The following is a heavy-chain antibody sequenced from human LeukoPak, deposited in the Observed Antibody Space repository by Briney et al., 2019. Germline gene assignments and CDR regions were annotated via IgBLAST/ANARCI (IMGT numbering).Heavy chain of an antibody. CDR3: ARILGAAGNEYWFDP. D-gene: IGHD6-13*01. V-gene: IGHV4-28*05. CDR1: GYSISSSNW. J-gene: IGHJ5*02. CDR2: IYYSGSI. Sequence: SDTLSLTCAVSGYSISSSNWWGWIRQPPGQGLEWIGYIYYSGSIYYNPSLKSRVTMSVDTSKNQFSLKLSSVTAVDTAVYYCARILGAAGNEYWFDPWGQGTLVTVSS.